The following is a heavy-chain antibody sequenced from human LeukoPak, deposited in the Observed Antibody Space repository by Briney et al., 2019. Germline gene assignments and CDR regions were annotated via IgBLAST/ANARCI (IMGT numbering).Heavy chain of an antibody. CDR1: GGSISSYY. D-gene: IGHD3-10*01. CDR3: ARAELDYYGSGSPPFDY. J-gene: IGHJ4*02. Sequence: SETLSLTCTVSGGSISSYYWSWIRQPPGKGLEWIGYIYYSGSTNYNPSLKSRVTISVDTSKNQFSLKLSSVTAADTAVYYCARAELDYYGSGSPPFDYWGQGTLVTVSS. V-gene: IGHV4-59*01. CDR2: IYYSGST.